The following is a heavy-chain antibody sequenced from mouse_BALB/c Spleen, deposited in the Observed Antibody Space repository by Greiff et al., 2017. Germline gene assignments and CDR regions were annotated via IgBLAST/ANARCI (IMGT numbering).Heavy chain of an antibody. D-gene: IGHD3-2*02. CDR1: GFTFSSFG. CDR2: ISSGSSTI. V-gene: IGHV5-17*02. CDR3: ARAGGGYYFDY. J-gene: IGHJ2*01. Sequence: EVQLVESGGGLVQPGGSRKLSCAASGFTFSSFGMHWVRQAPEKGLEWVAYISSGSSTIYYADTVKGRFTISRDNPKNTLFLQMTSLKSEDTAMYYCARAGGGYYFDYWGQGTTLTVSS.